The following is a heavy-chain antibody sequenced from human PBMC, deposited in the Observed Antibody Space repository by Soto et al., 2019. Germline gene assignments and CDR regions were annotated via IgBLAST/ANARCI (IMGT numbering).Heavy chain of an antibody. D-gene: IGHD6-13*01. Sequence: GGSLTLSCAASGFTVSSNYMSWVRLAPGKGLEWVSVIYSGGSTYYADSVKGRFTISRDNSKNTLYLQMNSLRAEDTAVYYCESTSDGYSSSWYPLDYWGQGTLVTVSS. CDR3: ESTSDGYSSSWYPLDY. CDR1: GFTVSSNY. J-gene: IGHJ4*02. CDR2: IYSGGST. V-gene: IGHV3-53*01.